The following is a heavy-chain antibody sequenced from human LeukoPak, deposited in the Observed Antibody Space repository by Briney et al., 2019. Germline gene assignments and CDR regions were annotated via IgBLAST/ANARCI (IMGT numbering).Heavy chain of an antibody. Sequence: PGGSLRLSCAASGFTFSSYGMSWVRQAPGKGLEWVSAISGSGGSTYYADSVKGRFTISRDNSKNTLYLQMNSLRAEDTAVYYCAKDLWFGELRPYYFDYWGQGTLVTVSS. CDR2: ISGSGGST. CDR1: GFTFSSYG. J-gene: IGHJ4*02. CDR3: AKDLWFGELRPYYFDY. D-gene: IGHD3-10*01. V-gene: IGHV3-23*01.